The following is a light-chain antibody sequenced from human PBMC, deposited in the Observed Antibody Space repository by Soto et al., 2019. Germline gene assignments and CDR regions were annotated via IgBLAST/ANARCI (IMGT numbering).Light chain of an antibody. Sequence: QSVLTQPPSLSGAPGQRVTISCTGSSSNIGAGYDVQWYQQLPGAAPKLLIFGNSNRPSGVPDRFSGSRSGTSASLAITGLQAEDEADYFCQSYDISLSVSVIFGGGTKVTV. CDR3: QSYDISLSVSVI. CDR1: SSNIGAGYD. J-gene: IGLJ2*01. V-gene: IGLV1-40*01. CDR2: GNS.